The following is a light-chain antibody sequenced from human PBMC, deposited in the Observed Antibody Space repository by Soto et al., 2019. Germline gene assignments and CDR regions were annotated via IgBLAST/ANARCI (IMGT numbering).Light chain of an antibody. CDR3: SSYTSLSTVV. CDR1: SSDVGGYNY. Sequence: QSVLTQPASVSGSPGQSITISCTGTSSDVGGYNYVSWYQQHPGKAPKLMIYEVSNRPSGVSNRFSGSKSGNTASLTISGLQAEDEADYYCSSYTSLSTVVFGGGTPLTVL. V-gene: IGLV2-14*01. CDR2: EVS. J-gene: IGLJ2*01.